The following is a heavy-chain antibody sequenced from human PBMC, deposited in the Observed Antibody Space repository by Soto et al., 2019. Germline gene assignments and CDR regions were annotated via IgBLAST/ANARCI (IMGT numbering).Heavy chain of an antibody. CDR1: GFTFSSYS. J-gene: IGHJ5*02. V-gene: IGHV3-21*01. CDR2: ISSSSSYI. Sequence: PGGSLRLSCAASGFTFSSYSMNWVRQAPGKGLEWVSSISSSSSYIYYADSVKGRFTISRDNAKNSLYLQMNSLRAEDTAVYYCARAPDYEPNGGWFDPWGQGTLVTVSS. D-gene: IGHD3-16*01. CDR3: ARAPDYEPNGGWFDP.